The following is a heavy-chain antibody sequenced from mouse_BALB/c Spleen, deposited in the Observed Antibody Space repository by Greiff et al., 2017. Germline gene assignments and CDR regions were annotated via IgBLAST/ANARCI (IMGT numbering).Heavy chain of an antibody. J-gene: IGHJ1*01. CDR1: GFNIKDTY. V-gene: IGHV14-3*02. CDR2: IDPANGNT. Sequence: VQLKESGAELVKPGASVKLSCTASGFNIKDTYMHWVKQRPEQGLEWIGRIDPANGNTKYDPKFQGKATITADTSSNTAYLQLSSLTSEDTAVYYCARSSTIWYFDVWGAGTTVTVSS. D-gene: IGHD6-1*01. CDR3: ARSSTIWYFDV.